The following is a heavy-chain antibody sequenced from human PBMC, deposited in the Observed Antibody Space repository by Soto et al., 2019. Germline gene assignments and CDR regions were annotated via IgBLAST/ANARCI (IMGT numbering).Heavy chain of an antibody. Sequence: PGGSLRLSCAASGFTFSDSFMCWSRQTPGKGLEWLSYISGRDGNIYYADSVRGRFTISRDNAKNSVYLQMNSLRAEDTAVYYCAGDQGPNYMAVWGKGTTVTVS. CDR1: GFTFSDSF. J-gene: IGHJ6*03. CDR2: ISGRDGNI. V-gene: IGHV3-11*01. CDR3: AGDQGPNYMAV.